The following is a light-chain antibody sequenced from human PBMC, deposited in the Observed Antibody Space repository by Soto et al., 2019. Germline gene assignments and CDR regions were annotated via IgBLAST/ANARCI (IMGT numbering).Light chain of an antibody. CDR2: GAS. CDR3: VPLNFYPKN. V-gene: IGKV1-17*03. J-gene: IGKJ5*01. CDR1: QGIHKY. Sequence: IQMTQSTSAMSASVGDRGTITCRASQGIHKYLAWFQQKPGKVPKRLIYGASNLQSGVPSRFSGSVSETEFTHTESGLQPEDFETCFSVPLNFYPKNLGQGTRL.